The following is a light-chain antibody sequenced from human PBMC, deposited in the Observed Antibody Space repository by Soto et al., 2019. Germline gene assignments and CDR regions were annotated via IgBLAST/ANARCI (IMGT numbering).Light chain of an antibody. Sequence: DIQMTQSPSTLSGSVGDRVTITCRASQTISSWLAWYQQKPGKAPKLLIYKASTLKSGVPSRFSGGGSGTEFTLTISSLQPDDFAVYYCQQYVSSPWAFGQGTKVDIK. V-gene: IGKV1-5*03. CDR3: QQYVSSPWA. J-gene: IGKJ1*01. CDR1: QTISSW. CDR2: KAS.